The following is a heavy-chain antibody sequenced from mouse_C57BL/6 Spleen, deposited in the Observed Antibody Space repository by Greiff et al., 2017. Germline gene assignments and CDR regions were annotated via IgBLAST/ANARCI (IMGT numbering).Heavy chain of an antibody. J-gene: IGHJ1*03. Sequence: VQLQQPGAELVMPGASVKLSCKASGYTFTSYWMHWVKQRPGQGLEWIGEIDPSDSYTNYNQKFKGKSTLTVDKSSSTAYMQLSSLTSEDSAVYYCARSDSGGSTGYFDVWGTGTTVTVSS. V-gene: IGHV1-69*01. CDR3: ARSDSGGSTGYFDV. CDR2: IDPSDSYT. CDR1: GYTFTSYW. D-gene: IGHD1-1*01.